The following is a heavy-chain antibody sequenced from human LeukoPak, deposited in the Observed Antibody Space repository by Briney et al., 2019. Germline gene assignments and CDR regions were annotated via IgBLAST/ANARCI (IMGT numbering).Heavy chain of an antibody. CDR2: IYTSGST. D-gene: IGHD2-15*01. CDR1: GGSISSCY. Sequence: PSETLSLTCTVSGGSISSCYWSWIRQPAGKGLEWIGRIYTSGSTNYNPSLKSRVTMSVDTSKNQFSLKLSSVTAADTAVYYCARARRQCSGGSCYFTNYDYWGQGTLVTVSS. V-gene: IGHV4-4*07. CDR3: ARARRQCSGGSCYFTNYDY. J-gene: IGHJ4*02.